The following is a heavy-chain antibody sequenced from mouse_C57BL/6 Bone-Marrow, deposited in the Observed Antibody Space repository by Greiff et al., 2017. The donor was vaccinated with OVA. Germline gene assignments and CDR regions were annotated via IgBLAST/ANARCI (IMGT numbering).Heavy chain of an antibody. Sequence: VKLQESGAELARPGASVKLSCKASGYTFTSYGISWVKQRTGQGLEWIGEIYPRSGNTYYNEKFKGKATLTADKSSSTAYMELRSLTSEDSAVYFCARRAYYSHYYAMDYWGQGTSVTVSS. CDR1: GYTFTSYG. CDR3: ARRAYYSHYYAMDY. D-gene: IGHD2-12*01. V-gene: IGHV1-81*01. J-gene: IGHJ4*01. CDR2: IYPRSGNT.